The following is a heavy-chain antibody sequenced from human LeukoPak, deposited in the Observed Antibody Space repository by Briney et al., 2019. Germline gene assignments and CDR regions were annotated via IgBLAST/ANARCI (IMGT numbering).Heavy chain of an antibody. CDR2: MRYDGSNK. D-gene: IGHD6-6*01. Sequence: GGSLRLSCAASGFTFSSYGMHWVRQAPGKGLEWVAFMRYDGSNKYYADSVKGRFTISRDNSKNTLYLQMNSLRAEDTAVYYCAKIRIAARREPYYFDYWGQGTLVTVSS. CDR1: GFTFSSYG. CDR3: AKIRIAARREPYYFDY. V-gene: IGHV3-30*02. J-gene: IGHJ4*02.